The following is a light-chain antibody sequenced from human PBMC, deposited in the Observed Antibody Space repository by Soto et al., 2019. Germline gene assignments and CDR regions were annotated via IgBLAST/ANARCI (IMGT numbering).Light chain of an antibody. V-gene: IGKV4-1*01. J-gene: IGKJ2*01. CDR3: QQYYSAPYT. Sequence: DIVLTQSPDSLAVSMGESATINCKSSQSVLYSHNNESYLAWFQKKPGQPPKLLTYWTSARESAVPDRFKGSGSWTDFTLTISSLQAEDVAIYDCQQYYSAPYTFGQGTKVEI. CDR2: WTS. CDR1: QSVLYSHNNESY.